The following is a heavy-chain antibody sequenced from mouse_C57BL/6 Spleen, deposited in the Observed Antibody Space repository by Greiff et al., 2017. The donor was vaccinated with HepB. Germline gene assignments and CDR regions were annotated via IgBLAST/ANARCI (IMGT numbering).Heavy chain of an antibody. Sequence: EVKLMESGGGLVQPGGSMKLSCVASGFTFSNYWMNWVRQSPEKGLEWVAQIRLKSDNYATHYAESVKGRFTISRDDSKRSVYLQMNNLRAANTGIYYCEGGGSGRSAWFAYWGQGTLVTVSA. J-gene: IGHJ3*01. CDR1: GFTFSNYW. CDR3: EGGGSGRSAWFAY. CDR2: IRLKSDNYAT. D-gene: IGHD1-1*01. V-gene: IGHV6-3*01.